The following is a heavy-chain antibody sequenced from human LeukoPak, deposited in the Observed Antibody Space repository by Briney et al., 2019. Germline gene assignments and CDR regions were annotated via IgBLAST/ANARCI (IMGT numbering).Heavy chain of an antibody. CDR2: VFRTGRT. CDR3: ATEGQCGFTTCPGLQF. D-gene: IGHD2-2*01. CDR1: GFTFSSYA. J-gene: IGHJ4*02. V-gene: IGHV4-30-2*01. Sequence: LRLSCAASGFTFSSYAMSWVRQPPGKGLEWIGYVFRTGRTSYNPSLDSRVTISLGRSRNQFSLRLTSVTAADSAMYYCATEGQCGFTTCPGLQFWGQGILVSVSS.